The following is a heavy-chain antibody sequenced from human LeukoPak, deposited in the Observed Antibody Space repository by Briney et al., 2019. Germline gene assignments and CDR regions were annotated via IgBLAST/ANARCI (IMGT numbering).Heavy chain of an antibody. V-gene: IGHV1-46*01. D-gene: IGHD1-26*01. CDR1: GYTFTTYY. Sequence: ASVKVSCKASGYTFTTYYMHWVRQAPGQGLEWMGVINPSGGTTTYAQKFQGRVTMTRDTSTSAVYMELSSLRSEDTAVYYCSRELGGSYFDYWGQGTLVTVSS. J-gene: IGHJ4*02. CDR3: SRELGGSYFDY. CDR2: INPSGGTT.